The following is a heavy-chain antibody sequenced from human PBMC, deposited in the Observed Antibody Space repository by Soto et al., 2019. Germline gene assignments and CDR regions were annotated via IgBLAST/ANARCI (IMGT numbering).Heavy chain of an antibody. CDR1: GYTFTGYY. D-gene: IGHD4-17*01. V-gene: IGHV1-2*04. Sequence: QVQLVQSGAEVKKPGASVKVSCKASGYTFTGYYMHWVRQAPGQGLEWMGWINPNSGGTNYAQKFQGWVTMARDTSISTAYMELSRLRSDDTAVYYCARDNGDYGNWFDPWGQGTLVTVSS. J-gene: IGHJ5*02. CDR3: ARDNGDYGNWFDP. CDR2: INPNSGGT.